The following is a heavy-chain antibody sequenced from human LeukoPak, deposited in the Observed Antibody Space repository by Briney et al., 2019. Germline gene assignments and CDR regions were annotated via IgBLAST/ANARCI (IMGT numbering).Heavy chain of an antibody. D-gene: IGHD3-9*01. CDR2: INSDGSST. CDR1: GFTFDDYG. J-gene: IGHJ4*02. V-gene: IGHV3-74*01. CDR3: ARAHYDILTGYSAIFDY. Sequence: GGSLRLSCAASGFTFDDYGMSWVRQAPGKGLEWVSRINSDGSSTIYADSVKGRFTISRDNAKNTLYLQMNSLRAEDTAVYYCARAHYDILTGYSAIFDYWGQGTLVTVSS.